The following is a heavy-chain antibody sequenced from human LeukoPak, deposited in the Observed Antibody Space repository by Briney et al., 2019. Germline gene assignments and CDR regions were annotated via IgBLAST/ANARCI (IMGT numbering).Heavy chain of an antibody. CDR2: ISYDGANK. D-gene: IGHD3-10*01. CDR3: ARDTYYYGSGSYSDY. V-gene: IGHV3-30-3*01. Sequence: GGSLRLSCAASGFTFSSYAMHWVRQAPGKGLEWVAVISYDGANKYYADSVKGRFTISRDNSKNTLYLQMNSLRAEDTAVYYCARDTYYYGSGSYSDYWGQGTLVTVSS. CDR1: GFTFSSYA. J-gene: IGHJ4*02.